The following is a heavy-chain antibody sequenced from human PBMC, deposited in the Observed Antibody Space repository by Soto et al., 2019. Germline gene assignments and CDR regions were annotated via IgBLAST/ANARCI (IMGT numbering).Heavy chain of an antibody. J-gene: IGHJ4*02. D-gene: IGHD3-10*01. Sequence: QVQLQESGPGLVKPSQTLSLTCTVSGGSISSGGYYWSWLRQHPGKGLEWIGYINYSGSTYYNPSLKSRVTMSVDTSKNQFSLKLSSVTAADTAVYYCARGTTETVATSGRFDYWGQGTLVTVSS. CDR3: ARGTTETVATSGRFDY. V-gene: IGHV4-31*03. CDR1: GGSISSGGYY. CDR2: INYSGST.